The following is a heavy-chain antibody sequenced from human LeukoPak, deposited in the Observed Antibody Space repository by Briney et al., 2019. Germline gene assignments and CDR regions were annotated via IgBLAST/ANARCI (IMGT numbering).Heavy chain of an antibody. CDR3: ARGRYYDSGGYDEAFDI. CDR1: DYTFSSYG. J-gene: IGHJ3*02. V-gene: IGHV1-18*01. CDR2: ISGYNGNT. D-gene: IGHD3-22*01. Sequence: SVKVSCKASDYTFSSYGISWVRQAPGQGLEWMGWISGYNGNTKYAQNLQGRVTMTTDTSTTTAYMELRSLSSDDTALYYCARGRYYDSGGYDEAFDIWGQGTAVTVSS.